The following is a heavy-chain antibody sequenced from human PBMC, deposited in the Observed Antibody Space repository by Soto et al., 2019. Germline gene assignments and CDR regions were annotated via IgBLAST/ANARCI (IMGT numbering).Heavy chain of an antibody. CDR2: ISASGGST. J-gene: IGHJ4*02. V-gene: IGHV3-23*01. CDR1: GITLSSYA. Sequence: GGSLRLSCAASGITLSSYAMSWVRQAPGKGPEWVSGISASGGSTSYADSVKGRFTISRDNSRNTLYLQMNSLRADDTAVYHCAKGQNSGTYRFYFDYWGQGALVTVSS. D-gene: IGHD1-26*01. CDR3: AKGQNSGTYRFYFDY.